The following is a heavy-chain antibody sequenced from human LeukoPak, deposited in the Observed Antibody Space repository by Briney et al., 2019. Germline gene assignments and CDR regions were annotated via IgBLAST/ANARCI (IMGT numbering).Heavy chain of an antibody. CDR1: GGSFSGYY. CDR2: INHSGST. J-gene: IGHJ4*02. CDR3: ARSRYNWNGYFDY. Sequence: SETLSLTCAVYGGSFSGYYWSWIRQPPGKGLEWIGEINHSGSTNYNPSLKSRVTISVDTSKNQFSLKLSSVTAADTAVYYCARSRYNWNGYFDYWGQGTLVTVSS. V-gene: IGHV4-34*01. D-gene: IGHD1-1*01.